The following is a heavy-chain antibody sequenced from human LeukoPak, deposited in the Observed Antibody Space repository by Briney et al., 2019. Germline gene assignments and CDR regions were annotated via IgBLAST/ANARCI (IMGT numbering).Heavy chain of an antibody. D-gene: IGHD3-16*01. CDR3: AREGEGFDY. J-gene: IGHJ4*02. Sequence: ASAKVCCKASGYTSTSYGIRWVRQAPGQGNERMGWISAHNGNTSCAEKLQRRITMTTDTSTSTTYMERRSLRSDDTAVYYSAREGEGFDYWGQGTLVTGSS. V-gene: IGHV1-18*04. CDR1: GYTSTSYG. CDR2: ISAHNGNT.